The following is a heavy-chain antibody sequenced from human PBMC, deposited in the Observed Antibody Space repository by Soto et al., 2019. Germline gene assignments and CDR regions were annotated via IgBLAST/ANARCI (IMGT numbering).Heavy chain of an antibody. J-gene: IGHJ5*02. CDR3: AKDYLRWAQS. V-gene: IGHV3-23*01. CDR1: GFTFSDYG. CDR2: ISGSGST. Sequence: GGSVRLSXAASGFTFSDYGMSWVRQAPGKGLEWVSAISGSGSTFYADSVKGRFTISRDNSKNTLYLQMSSLRVEDTAVYYCAKDYLRWAQSWGQGTLVTVSS. D-gene: IGHD1-26*01.